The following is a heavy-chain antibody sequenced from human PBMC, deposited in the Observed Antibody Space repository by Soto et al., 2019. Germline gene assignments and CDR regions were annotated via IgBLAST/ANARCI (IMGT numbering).Heavy chain of an antibody. V-gene: IGHV3-15*01. D-gene: IGHD2-8*02. Sequence: GGSLRLSCAASGFTFSNAWMYWVRQAPGKGLEWVGRIKSKTDGGATDYAAPVKGRFTTSRDDSKNTLYLQMNSLKTEDTAVYYCTTAALGPGGVFDYWGQGTLVTVSS. CDR2: IKSKTDGGAT. CDR3: TTAALGPGGVFDY. CDR1: GFTFSNAW. J-gene: IGHJ4*02.